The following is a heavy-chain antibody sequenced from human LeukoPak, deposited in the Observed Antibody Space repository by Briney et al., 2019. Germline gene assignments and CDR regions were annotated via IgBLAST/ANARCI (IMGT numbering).Heavy chain of an antibody. CDR3: AKGRGTRVYNWFDT. CDR2: ISGSGRST. V-gene: IGHV3-23*01. CDR1: GFTFNTSA. J-gene: IGHJ5*02. D-gene: IGHD1-26*01. Sequence: GGSLRLSCAGSGFTFNTSAMSWVRQAPGKGLEWVSAISGSGRSTYYTDSVRGRFTISRDNSKNTLYLQMNSLRAEDTDVYFCAKGRGTRVYNWFDTWGQGILVTVSS.